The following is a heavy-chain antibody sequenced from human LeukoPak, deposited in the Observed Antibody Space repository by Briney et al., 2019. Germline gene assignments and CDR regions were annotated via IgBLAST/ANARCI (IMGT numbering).Heavy chain of an antibody. J-gene: IGHJ6*02. CDR3: ARDRWVEVAATRVYYFYGMDV. D-gene: IGHD2-15*01. CDR1: GGSISSSSHY. CDR2: IKGDGSET. V-gene: IGHV3-7*01. Sequence: ETLSLTCTVSGGSISSSSHYWGWIRQSPGKGLEWVANIKGDGSETSYVDSLKGRFTISRDNAKNSLYLQLNSLRAEDTALYYCARDRWVEVAATRVYYFYGMDVWGQGTTVTVSS.